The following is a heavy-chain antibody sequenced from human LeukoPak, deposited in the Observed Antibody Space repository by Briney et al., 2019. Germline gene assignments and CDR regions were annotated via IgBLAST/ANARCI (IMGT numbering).Heavy chain of an antibody. J-gene: IGHJ4*02. CDR1: GFTFSSYA. Sequence: PGRSLRLSCAVSGFTFSSYAMSWVRHAPGKGLEWVSAITGSGGSTYYADSVKGRFTIPRDNSKNTLYLQMNSLRADDRAVYCCAKGYCRSTSCPIDYWGQGTLVTVSS. CDR2: ITGSGGST. D-gene: IGHD2-2*01. V-gene: IGHV3-23*01. CDR3: AKGYCRSTSCPIDY.